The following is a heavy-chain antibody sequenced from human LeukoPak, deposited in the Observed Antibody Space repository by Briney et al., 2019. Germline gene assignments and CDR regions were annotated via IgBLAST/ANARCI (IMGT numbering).Heavy chain of an antibody. V-gene: IGHV1-18*01. CDR1: GYTFTSYG. J-gene: IGHJ6*03. CDR2: ISAYNGNT. CDR3: ARVQGGYYYYYYYMDV. D-gene: IGHD2-15*01. Sequence: ASVKVSCKASGYTFTSYGISWVRQAPGQGLEWMGWISAYNGNTNYAQKLQGRVTMTTDTSTSTAYMELRSLRSDDTAVYYCARVQGGYYYYYYYMDVWGKGTTVTVSS.